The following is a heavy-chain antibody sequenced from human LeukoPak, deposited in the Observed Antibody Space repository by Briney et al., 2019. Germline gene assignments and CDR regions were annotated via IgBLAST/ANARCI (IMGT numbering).Heavy chain of an antibody. CDR1: GLTFSSYW. V-gene: IGHV3-74*01. D-gene: IGHD3-22*01. CDR2: INTDGSST. CDR3: ARESYYDSSGSHPFDY. J-gene: IGHJ4*02. Sequence: QPGGSLRLSCAASGLTFSSYWMHWVRKAPGKGLVWVSHINTDGSSTNYADSVKGRFTISRDNAKNTLYLQMNSLRAEDTAVYYCARESYYDSSGSHPFDYWGQGTLVTVSS.